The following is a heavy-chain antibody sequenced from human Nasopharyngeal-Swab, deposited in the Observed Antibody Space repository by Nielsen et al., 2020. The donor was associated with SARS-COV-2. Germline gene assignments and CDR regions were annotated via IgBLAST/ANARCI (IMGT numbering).Heavy chain of an antibody. J-gene: IGHJ6*02. CDR3: ARDLAAAGTNYYYYGMDV. V-gene: IGHV3-53*01. D-gene: IGHD6-13*01. CDR2: IYSGGST. Sequence: GESLKISCAASGFTVSSNYMSWVRQAPGKGPEWVSVIYSGGSTYYADSVKGRFTISRDNSKNTLYLQMNSLRAEDTAVYYCARDLAAAGTNYYYYGMDVWGQGTTVTVSS. CDR1: GFTVSSNY.